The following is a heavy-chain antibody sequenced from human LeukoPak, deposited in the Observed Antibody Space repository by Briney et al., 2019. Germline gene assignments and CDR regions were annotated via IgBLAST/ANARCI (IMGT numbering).Heavy chain of an antibody. J-gene: IGHJ4*02. CDR2: IYPADSDT. V-gene: IGHV5-51*01. CDR3: ARAWSCSGGTCYAEN. Sequence: GESLKISCQVSGYIFTNYWIGWVRQMPGKGLESMGIIYPADSDTTYSPSFEGQVTISADKSIDTVYLQWSSLKASDTAMYYCARAWSCSGGTCYAENWGQGTLVTVSS. D-gene: IGHD2-15*01. CDR1: GYIFTNYW.